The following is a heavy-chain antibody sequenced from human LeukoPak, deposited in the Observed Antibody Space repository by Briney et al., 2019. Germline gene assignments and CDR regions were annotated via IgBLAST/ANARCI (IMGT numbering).Heavy chain of an antibody. CDR3: AGERIAARTYSSGCDY. D-gene: IGHD6-19*01. CDR2: ISYDVSDK. CDR1: GFTFSSYA. V-gene: IGHV3-30-3*01. Sequence: GRALRLSCAASGFTFSSYAMRWVRQAPGKGLEWVAVISYDVSDKYYADSVKGRFTISRDNSKNTLYLQMNSLRAEDTAVYYCAGERIAARTYSSGCDYWGQGTLVTVSS. J-gene: IGHJ4*02.